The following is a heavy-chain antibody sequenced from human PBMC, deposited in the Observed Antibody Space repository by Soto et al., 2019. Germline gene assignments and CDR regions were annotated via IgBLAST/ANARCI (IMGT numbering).Heavy chain of an antibody. D-gene: IGHD3-3*01. CDR1: GGSISSYY. J-gene: IGHJ4*02. V-gene: IGHV4-59*01. Sequence: QVQLQESGPGLVKPSETLSLTCTVSGGSISSYYWSWIRQSPGKGLEWIGYMYYSGSTNYNPSLKSRVTISIATSRNQFSLKLSSVTAADTAVDYCARGTFGVVKDWGQGTLVTVSS. CDR3: ARGTFGVVKD. CDR2: MYYSGST.